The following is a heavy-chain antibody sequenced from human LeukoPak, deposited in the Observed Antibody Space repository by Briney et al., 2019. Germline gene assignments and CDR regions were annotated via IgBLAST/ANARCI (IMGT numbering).Heavy chain of an antibody. D-gene: IGHD2-8*01. CDR2: ISSSSSTI. Sequence: GGSLRLSCAASGFTFSSYSMNWVRQAPGKGLEWVSYISSSSSTIYYADSVKGRFSISRDSSKNILYLQMNSLRAEDTTIYYCAKDRCSNGIGCYYYYMDVWGKGTTVTISS. CDR3: AKDRCSNGIGCYYYYMDV. CDR1: GFTFSSYS. J-gene: IGHJ6*03. V-gene: IGHV3-48*01.